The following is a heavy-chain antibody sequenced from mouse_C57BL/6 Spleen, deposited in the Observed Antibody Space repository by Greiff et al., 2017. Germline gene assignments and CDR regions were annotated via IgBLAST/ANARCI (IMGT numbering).Heavy chain of an antibody. D-gene: IGHD3-3*01. J-gene: IGHJ3*01. CDR2: IRLKSDNYAT. CDR3: TAGTRFAY. CDR1: GFTFSNYW. V-gene: IGHV6-3*01. Sequence: VQLKESGGGLVQPGGSMKLSCVASGFTFSNYWMNWVRQSPEKGLEWVAQIRLKSDNYATHYAESVKGRFTISRDDSKSSVYLQMNNLRAEDTGIYYCTAGTRFAYWGQGTLVTVSA.